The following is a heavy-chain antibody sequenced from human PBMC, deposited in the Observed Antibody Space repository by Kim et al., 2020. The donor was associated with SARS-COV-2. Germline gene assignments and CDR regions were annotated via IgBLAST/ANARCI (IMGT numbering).Heavy chain of an antibody. J-gene: IGHJ6*02. CDR3: ARVEATSDYYHGMDV. D-gene: IGHD1-26*01. Sequence: SVQDRCTIPRDNSKNTLYLQMNSLRAEDKAVYYCARVEATSDYYHGMDVWGQGTTVNVSS. V-gene: IGHV3-30*07.